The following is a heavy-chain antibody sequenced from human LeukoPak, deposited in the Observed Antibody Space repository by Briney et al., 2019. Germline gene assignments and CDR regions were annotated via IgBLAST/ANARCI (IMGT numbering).Heavy chain of an antibody. Sequence: GGSLRLSCAAPGFTFSSYWMTWVRQGPGKGLEWVANIKQDGSEKYSVDSVTGRFTISRDNAKNSLYLQMNSLRAEDTAVYYCARDTSGTVFDYWGQGTLVTVSS. D-gene: IGHD6-25*01. V-gene: IGHV3-7*04. J-gene: IGHJ4*02. CDR2: IKQDGSEK. CDR3: ARDTSGTVFDY. CDR1: GFTFSSYW.